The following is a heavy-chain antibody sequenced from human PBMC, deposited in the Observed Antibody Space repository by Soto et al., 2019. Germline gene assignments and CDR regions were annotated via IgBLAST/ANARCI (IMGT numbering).Heavy chain of an antibody. CDR3: AKIWDFDYDILTDPL. Sequence: PGGSLEVSCPASGFTFGSYSMNWVRQAPGKGLEWVSAISGSGGSTYYADSVKGRFTISRDNSKNTLYLQMNSLRAEDTAVYYCAKIWDFDYDILTDPLWGQGTLVTVSS. J-gene: IGHJ4*02. V-gene: IGHV3-23*01. CDR2: ISGSGGST. D-gene: IGHD3-9*01. CDR1: GFTFGSYS.